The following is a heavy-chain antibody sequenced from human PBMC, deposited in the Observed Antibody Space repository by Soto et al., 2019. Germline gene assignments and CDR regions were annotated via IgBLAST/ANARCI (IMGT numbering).Heavy chain of an antibody. CDR2: SIPIFGTA. J-gene: IGHJ6*02. D-gene: IGHD3-16*01. Sequence: QVQLVQSGAEVKKPGSSVKVSCKASGGTFSNYAISWVRQAPGQGLEWMGGSIPIFGTADYAQKFQGRVAITADASTSTDYMELSSLRSEETAVYYCARAWGPSYYYGMDVWGQGTTVTVSS. V-gene: IGHV1-69*12. CDR3: ARAWGPSYYYGMDV. CDR1: GGTFSNYA.